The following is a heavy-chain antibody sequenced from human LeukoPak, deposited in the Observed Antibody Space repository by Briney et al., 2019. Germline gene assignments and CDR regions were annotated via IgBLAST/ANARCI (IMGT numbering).Heavy chain of an antibody. D-gene: IGHD3-10*01. CDR2: INPNSGGT. V-gene: IGHV1-2*02. CDR3: ARVVWSGSDFDY. CDR1: GYTFTGYY. Sequence: GASVTVSCKASGYTFTGYYMHWVRQAHGQGLGWMGWINPNSGGTNYAQKFQGRVTMTRDTSISTAYMELSRLRSDDTAVYYCARVVWSGSDFDYWGQGTLVTVSS. J-gene: IGHJ4*02.